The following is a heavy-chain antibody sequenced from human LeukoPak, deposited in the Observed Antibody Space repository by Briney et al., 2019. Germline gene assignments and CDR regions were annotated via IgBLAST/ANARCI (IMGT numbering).Heavy chain of an antibody. V-gene: IGHV4-38-2*02. J-gene: IGHJ4*02. CDR3: ARGRGDYVWGSYRYILDY. CDR1: GYSIRSGYY. D-gene: IGHD3-16*02. Sequence: SEILSLTCTVSGYSIRSGYYWGWIRQPPGKGLEWIGEINHSGSTNYNPSLKSRVTISVDTSKNQFSLKLSSVTAADTAVYYCARGRGDYVWGSYRYILDYWGQGTLVTVSS. CDR2: INHSGST.